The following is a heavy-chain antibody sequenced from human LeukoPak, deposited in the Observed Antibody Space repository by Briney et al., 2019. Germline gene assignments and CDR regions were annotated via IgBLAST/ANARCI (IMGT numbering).Heavy chain of an antibody. CDR1: GYTFTDYY. CDR3: ARPPGRDGYNRYDF. J-gene: IGHJ4*02. V-gene: IGHV1-2*02. D-gene: IGHD2-21*01. CDR2: MNPNSGGA. Sequence: ASVKVSCKTSGYTFTDYYMHWVRQAPGQGLEWMGWMNPNSGGATYAQKFQGRVTMTGDTSISTGYMELSRLRSDDTAVYYCARPPGRDGYNRYDFWGQGSLVTVSS.